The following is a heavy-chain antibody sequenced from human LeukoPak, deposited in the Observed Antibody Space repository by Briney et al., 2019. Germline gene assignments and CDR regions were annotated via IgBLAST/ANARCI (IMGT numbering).Heavy chain of an antibody. D-gene: IGHD6-19*01. CDR2: IYYSGST. CDR3: ARHVFPSSGWYYIDY. Sequence: PSETLSLTCTVSGGSISSYYWSWIRQPPGKGLEWIGSIYYSGSTYYNPSLKSRVTISVDTSKNQFSLKLSSVTAADTAVYYCARHVFPSSGWYYIDYWGQGTLVTVSS. CDR1: GGSISSYY. J-gene: IGHJ4*02. V-gene: IGHV4-39*01.